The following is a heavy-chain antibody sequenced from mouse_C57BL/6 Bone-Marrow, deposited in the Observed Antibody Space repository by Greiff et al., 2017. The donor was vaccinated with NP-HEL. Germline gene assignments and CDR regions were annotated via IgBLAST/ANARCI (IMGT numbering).Heavy chain of an antibody. D-gene: IGHD2-4*01. CDR2: ISSGGDYI. CDR1: GFTFSSYA. CDR3: TRVYDYDEGDYFDY. Sequence: EVKLMESGEGLVKPGGSLKLSCAASGFTFSSYAMSWVRQTPEKRLEWVAYISSGGDYIYYADTVKGRFTISRDNARNTLYLQMSSLKSEDTAMYYCTRVYDYDEGDYFDYWGQGTTLTVSS. J-gene: IGHJ2*01. V-gene: IGHV5-9-1*02.